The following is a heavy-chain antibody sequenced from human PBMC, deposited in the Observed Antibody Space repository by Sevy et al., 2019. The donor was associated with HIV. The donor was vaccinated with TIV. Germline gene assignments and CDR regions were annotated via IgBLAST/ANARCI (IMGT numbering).Heavy chain of an antibody. CDR2: ISYDGNYR. V-gene: IGHV3-30*18. CDR1: GFTFSTYD. Sequence: GGSLRLSCAASGFTFSTYDIHWVRQAPGKGLEWVVIISYDGNYREYADSVRGRFSMSRDNSKNTVYLQMNGLSIEDTAVYYCAKNRPPGGSYFSRHAMDVWGRGTTVTVSS. D-gene: IGHD3-16*01. J-gene: IGHJ6*02. CDR3: AKNRPPGGSYFSRHAMDV.